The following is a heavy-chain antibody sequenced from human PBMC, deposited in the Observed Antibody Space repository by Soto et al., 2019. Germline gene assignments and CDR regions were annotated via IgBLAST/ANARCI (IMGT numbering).Heavy chain of an antibody. J-gene: IGHJ6*02. Sequence: GGSLRLSCAASGFTFTSYAMSWVRQAPGKGLEWVSAMSGNGDTKYYADSVKGRFTISRDNSKNTLYLQMNDLRDEDTAVYYCARLPGPLVSVLYIYPVDARETPSDVDVWGQGTSVTVSS. CDR3: ARLPGPLVSVLYIYPVDARETPSDVDV. CDR1: GFTFTSYA. V-gene: IGHV3-23*01. CDR2: MSGNGDTK. D-gene: IGHD2-21*02.